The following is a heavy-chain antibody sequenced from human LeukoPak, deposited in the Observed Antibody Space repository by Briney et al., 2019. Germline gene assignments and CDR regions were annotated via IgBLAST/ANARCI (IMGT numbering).Heavy chain of an antibody. CDR3: AKDAPYDFWSGYDAFDI. CDR2: INDVGSDS. J-gene: IGHJ3*02. Sequence: GGSLRLSCAASGFTFSAYWMHWVRQAPGKGLVWVGRINDVGSDSTYVDSVKGRFTISRDNSKNTLYLQMNSLRAEDTAVYYCAKDAPYDFWSGYDAFDIWGQGTMVTVSS. D-gene: IGHD3-3*01. CDR1: GFTFSAYW. V-gene: IGHV3-74*01.